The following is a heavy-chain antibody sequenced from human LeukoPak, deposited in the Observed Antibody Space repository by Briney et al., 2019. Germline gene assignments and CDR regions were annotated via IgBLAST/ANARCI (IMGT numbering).Heavy chain of an antibody. D-gene: IGHD3-10*01. Sequence: PSGTLSLTCAVSGGSISSSNWWSWVRQPPGKGLEWIGEIYHSGSTNYNPSLKSRVTISVDKSKNQFSLKLSSVTAADTAVYYCARASVTMVRGVITAGEGYFDYWGQGTLVTVSS. CDR3: ARASVTMVRGVITAGEGYFDY. V-gene: IGHV4-4*02. CDR1: GGSISSSNW. CDR2: IYHSGST. J-gene: IGHJ4*02.